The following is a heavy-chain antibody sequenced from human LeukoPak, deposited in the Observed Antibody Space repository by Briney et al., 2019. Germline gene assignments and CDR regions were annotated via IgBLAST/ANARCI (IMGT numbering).Heavy chain of an antibody. CDR3: ARESHETREDY. CDR1: GYTFTSYG. J-gene: IGHJ4*02. Sequence: ASVTVSCKASGYTFTSYGISWVRQAPGQGLEWMGWISANNGDTDYPPKLQDRVTMTTDTYTSTAYMELRSLRSDDTAMYYCARESHETREDYWGQGTLVTVSS. D-gene: IGHD1-1*01. CDR2: ISANNGDT. V-gene: IGHV1-18*01.